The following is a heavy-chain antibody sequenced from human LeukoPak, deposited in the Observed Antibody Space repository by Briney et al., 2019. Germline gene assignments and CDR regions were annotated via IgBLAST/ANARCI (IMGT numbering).Heavy chain of an antibody. V-gene: IGHV3-48*04. CDR3: ARSSYDSSGYRFDY. CDR1: GFTFSKAW. J-gene: IGHJ4*02. D-gene: IGHD3-22*01. Sequence: GGSLRLSCAASGFTFSKAWMSWVRQAPGKGLEWVSYISSSSSTIYYADSVKGRFTISRDNAKNSLYLQMNSLRAEDTAVYYCARSSYDSSGYRFDYWGQGTLVTVSS. CDR2: ISSSSSTI.